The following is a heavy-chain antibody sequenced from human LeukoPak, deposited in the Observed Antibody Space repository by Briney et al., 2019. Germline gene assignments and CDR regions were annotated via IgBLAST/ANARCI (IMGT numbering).Heavy chain of an antibody. CDR3: AAAVYDSSGYYYEYYFDY. Sequence: SVKVSCKASGFTFTSSAMQWVRQARGQRLEWIGWIVVGSGNTNYAQKFQERVTITRDMSTSTAHMELSSLRSEDTAVYYCAAAVYDSSGYYYEYYFDYWGQGTLVTVSS. CDR2: IVVGSGNT. D-gene: IGHD3-22*01. J-gene: IGHJ4*02. CDR1: GFTFTSSA. V-gene: IGHV1-58*02.